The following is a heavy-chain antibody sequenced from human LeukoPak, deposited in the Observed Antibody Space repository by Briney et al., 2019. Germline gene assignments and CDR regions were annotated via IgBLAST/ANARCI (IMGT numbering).Heavy chain of an antibody. D-gene: IGHD3-10*01. CDR3: ARGAEWFGELTNDH. J-gene: IGHJ4*02. Sequence: GGSLRLSCAASGFEFNMYGMNWVRQAPGKGLEWVSGISGRGDSTSYADSVKGRFIISRDISKNTLYLQMNSLRADDTAVYYCARGAEWFGELTNDHWGQGTLVTVSS. V-gene: IGHV3-23*01. CDR1: GFEFNMYG. CDR2: ISGRGDST.